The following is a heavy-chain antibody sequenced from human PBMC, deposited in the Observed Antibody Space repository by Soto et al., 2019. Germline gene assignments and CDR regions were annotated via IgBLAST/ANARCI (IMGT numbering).Heavy chain of an antibody. J-gene: IGHJ4*02. CDR1: GYTFTSYG. CDR2: ISAYNGNT. V-gene: IGHV1-18*01. D-gene: IGHD3-22*01. Sequence: ASVKVSCKASGYTFTSYGISWVRQAPGQGLEWMGWISAYNGNTNYAQKLQGRVTMTTDTSTSTAYMELRSLRSDDTAVYYCARLHYYDSSGYPGDFDYWGQGTLVTVSS. CDR3: ARLHYYDSSGYPGDFDY.